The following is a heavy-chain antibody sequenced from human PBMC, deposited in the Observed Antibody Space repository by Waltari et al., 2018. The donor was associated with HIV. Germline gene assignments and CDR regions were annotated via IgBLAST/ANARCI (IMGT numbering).Heavy chain of an antibody. CDR3: ARGTSYYGSYYFDY. CDR1: GLTVSSNY. D-gene: IGHD3-10*01. CDR2: IYSGGSA. Sequence: EVQLVESGGGLIQPGGSLRFSCAASGLTVSSNYMSWVRQAPGKGLEWVSVIYSGGSAFYADSVKGRFTISSDNSKNTLYLQMNSLRAEDTAVYYCARGTSYYGSYYFDYWGQGTLVTVSS. V-gene: IGHV3-53*01. J-gene: IGHJ4*02.